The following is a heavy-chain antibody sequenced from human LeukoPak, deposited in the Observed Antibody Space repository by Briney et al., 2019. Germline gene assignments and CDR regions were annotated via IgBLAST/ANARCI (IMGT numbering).Heavy chain of an antibody. CDR2: ISAYNGNT. J-gene: IGHJ4*02. CDR1: GYTFTSYG. CDR3: ARVDHSSTWYHVDY. Sequence: GASVKVSCKASGYTFTSYGISWVRQAPGQGLEWMGWISAYNGNTNYAQKLQGRVTMTTDTSTSTAYMELRSLRSDDTAVYYCARVDHSSTWYHVDYWGQGTLVTVSS. V-gene: IGHV1-18*01. D-gene: IGHD6-13*01.